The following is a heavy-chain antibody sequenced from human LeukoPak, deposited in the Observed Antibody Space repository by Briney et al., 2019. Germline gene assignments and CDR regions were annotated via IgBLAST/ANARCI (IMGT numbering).Heavy chain of an antibody. CDR2: IYYSGST. CDR1: GGSISSSSYY. Sequence: PSETLSLTCTVSGGSISSSSYYWGWIRQPPGKGLEWIGSIYYSGSTYYNPSLKSRVTISVDTSKNQFSLKLSSVTAADTAVYYCARHLLLPYYFDYWGQGTLVTVSS. D-gene: IGHD2/OR15-2a*01. J-gene: IGHJ4*02. V-gene: IGHV4-39*01. CDR3: ARHLLLPYYFDY.